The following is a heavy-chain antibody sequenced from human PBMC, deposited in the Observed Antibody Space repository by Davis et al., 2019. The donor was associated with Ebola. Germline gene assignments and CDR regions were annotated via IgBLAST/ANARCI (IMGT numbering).Heavy chain of an antibody. V-gene: IGHV3-48*02. J-gene: IGHJ5*02. CDR3: VRDYIFAFDL. D-gene: IGHD4-11*01. CDR2: ITSGSNAI. CDR1: GFTLSDFS. Sequence: PGGSLRLSCAASGFTLSDFSMNWVRQAPGKALEWISFITSGSNAIHYADSVRGRFTVSRDNVKNSLFLEMSSLRDEDSAVYYCVRDYIFAFDLWGQGARVTVSS.